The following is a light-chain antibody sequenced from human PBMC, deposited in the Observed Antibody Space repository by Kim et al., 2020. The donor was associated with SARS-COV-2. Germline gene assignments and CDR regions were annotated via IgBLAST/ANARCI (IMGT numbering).Light chain of an antibody. CDR1: NIGSKN. CDR3: QVWDSSNV. CDR2: RDS. V-gene: IGLV3-9*01. Sequence: VSGALGQTARITCGGNNIGSKNVHWYQQKPGQAPVLVIYRDSNRPSGIPERFSGSNSGNTATLTISRAQAGDEADYYCQVWDSSNVFGTGTKVTVL. J-gene: IGLJ1*01.